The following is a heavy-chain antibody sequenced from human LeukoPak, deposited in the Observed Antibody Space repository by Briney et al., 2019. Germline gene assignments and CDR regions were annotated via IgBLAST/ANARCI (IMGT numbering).Heavy chain of an antibody. J-gene: IGHJ4*02. CDR3: ARDECGNYCSVHY. V-gene: IGHV3-23*01. D-gene: IGHD1-26*01. Sequence: PGGSLRLSCAASGFNFRTYATSWVRQAPGKGLEWVSAISGGGDNTYYADSVKGRFTISRDFSKNTVYLQMNSLRAEVTAIYYCARDECGNYCSVHYWGQGTLVTVSS. CDR2: ISGGGDNT. CDR1: GFNFRTYA.